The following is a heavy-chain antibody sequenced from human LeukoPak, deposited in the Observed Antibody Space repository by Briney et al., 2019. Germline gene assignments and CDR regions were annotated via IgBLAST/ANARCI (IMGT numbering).Heavy chain of an antibody. Sequence: SVKVSCKASGYTFTGHHIHWVRQAPGQGLEWMGGIIPIFGTANYAQKFQGRVTITADESTSTAYMELSSLRSEDTAVYYCARDLIDILTGYNPYYYYGMDVWGQGTTVTVSS. J-gene: IGHJ6*02. CDR2: IIPIFGTA. CDR3: ARDLIDILTGYNPYYYYGMDV. V-gene: IGHV1-69*13. CDR1: GYTFTGHH. D-gene: IGHD3-9*01.